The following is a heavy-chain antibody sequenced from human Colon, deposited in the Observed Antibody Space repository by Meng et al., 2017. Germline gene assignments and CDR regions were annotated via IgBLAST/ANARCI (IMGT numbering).Heavy chain of an antibody. Sequence: QGRPQEAGPGLVRPSETLSLTCTFSCGSVSSGTYYWSWIRQPPGKVLEWIGCIYYSGTTNYNPSLKSRVTISVDTSKNQFSLKLSSVTPADTAVYFCARDRVPGKYWGQGTLVTVSS. CDR3: ARDRVPGKY. J-gene: IGHJ4*02. CDR2: IYYSGTT. D-gene: IGHD1-14*01. CDR1: CGSVSSGTYY. V-gene: IGHV4-61*01.